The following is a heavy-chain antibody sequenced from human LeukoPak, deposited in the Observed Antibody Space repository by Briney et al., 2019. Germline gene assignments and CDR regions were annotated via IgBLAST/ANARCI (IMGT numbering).Heavy chain of an antibody. V-gene: IGHV4-30-4*01. J-gene: IGHJ4*02. CDR2: IYYSGST. D-gene: IGHD3-10*01. CDR1: GGSISSGDYY. Sequence: SQTLSLTCTVSGGSISSGDYYWSWIRQPPGKGLEWIGYIYYSGSTYYNPSLKSRVTISVDTSKNQFSLKLSSVTAADTAVYYCAGMYGSGSYYIDYWSQGTLVTVSS. CDR3: AGMYGSGSYYIDY.